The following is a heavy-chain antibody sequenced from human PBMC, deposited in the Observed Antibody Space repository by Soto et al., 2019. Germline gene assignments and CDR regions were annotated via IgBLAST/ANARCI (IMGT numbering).Heavy chain of an antibody. D-gene: IGHD1-7*01. J-gene: IGHJ6*03. V-gene: IGHV3-11*01. CDR1: GFTFRDFH. CDR2: MYRDGSSV. Sequence: AQRIESVGGLVKPGEPLRLSCRASGFTFRDFHMICVRQAQGKGLEWISYMYRDGSSVFYADYVQDRFTISRDNAKNSLYLQLESLRVEDTAVYYCAKRIIGTTVHAFKVRGKGTAVT. CDR3: AKRIIGTTVHAFKV.